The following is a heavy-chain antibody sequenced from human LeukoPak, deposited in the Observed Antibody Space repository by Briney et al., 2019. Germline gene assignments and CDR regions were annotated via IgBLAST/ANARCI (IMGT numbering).Heavy chain of an antibody. J-gene: IGHJ5*02. CDR1: GFTFSSYG. Sequence: GGSLRLSCAASGFTFSSYGMSWVRQAPGKGLEWVSAISGSGGSTYYADSVKGRFTISRDNSKNTLYLQMNSLRAEDTAVYYCAKDRLVVVAATANNWFDPWGQGTLVTVSS. CDR3: AKDRLVVVAATANNWFDP. CDR2: ISGSGGST. D-gene: IGHD2-15*01. V-gene: IGHV3-23*01.